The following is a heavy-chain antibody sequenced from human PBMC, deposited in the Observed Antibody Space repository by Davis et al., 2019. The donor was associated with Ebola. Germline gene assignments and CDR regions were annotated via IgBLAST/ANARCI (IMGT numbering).Heavy chain of an antibody. CDR2: IILSDGST. Sequence: ASVKVSCKASAHIFTNYYIHWVRQAPGQGLEWMGRIILSDGSTIQAEKVQGRITMTRDTSTSTVYMALTSLRSEDTAVYYCATDGGHHDFDIWGQGTVVTVSS. J-gene: IGHJ3*02. V-gene: IGHV1-46*01. CDR1: AHIFTNYY. CDR3: ATDGGHHDFDI. D-gene: IGHD3-10*01.